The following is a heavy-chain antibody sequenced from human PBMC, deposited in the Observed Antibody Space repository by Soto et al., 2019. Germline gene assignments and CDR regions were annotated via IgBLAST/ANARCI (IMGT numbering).Heavy chain of an antibody. D-gene: IGHD3-10*01. V-gene: IGHV3-74*01. CDR1: GFTFSSYW. CDR3: ARPTFYYGSGGDYYYYYGMDV. CDR2: INSDGSSI. J-gene: IGHJ6*02. Sequence: GGSLRLSCAASGFTFSSYWMHWVRQAPGKGLVWVSRINSDGSSISYADSVKGRFTISRDNAKNTLYLQMNSLKAEDTAVYYCARPTFYYGSGGDYYYYYGMDVWGQGTTVTVSS.